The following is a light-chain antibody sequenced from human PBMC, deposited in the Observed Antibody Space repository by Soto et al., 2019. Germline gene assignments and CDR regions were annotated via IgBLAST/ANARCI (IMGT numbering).Light chain of an antibody. CDR2: GGS. J-gene: IGKJ1*01. CDR1: QSADSAY. V-gene: IGKV3-20*01. CDR3: QLYNTGM. Sequence: IVLTQSPGTLSLSPGERATLSCRASQSADSAYFAWYQQKPGQAPRLLIYGGSRRATGIPDRFSGGGSGTDFTLTISRLEPEDSAVYYCQLYNTGMFGPGTKVEI.